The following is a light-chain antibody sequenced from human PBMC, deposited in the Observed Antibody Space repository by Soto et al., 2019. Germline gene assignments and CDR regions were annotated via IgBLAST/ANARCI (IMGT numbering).Light chain of an antibody. CDR3: QQYDNLPIT. V-gene: IGKV1-33*01. CDR1: QDISNY. J-gene: IGKJ5*01. CDR2: EAS. Sequence: DIQMTQSPSSLSASVGDRVTITCQASQDISNYLNWYQQKPGKAPKVLIYEASNLETGVPSRFSGSGSGTDFTFTISSLQAEDIATYYCQQYDNLPITFGQGTRLEIK.